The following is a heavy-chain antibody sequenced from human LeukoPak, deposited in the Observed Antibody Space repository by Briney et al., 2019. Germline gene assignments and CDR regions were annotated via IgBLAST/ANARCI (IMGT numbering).Heavy chain of an antibody. Sequence: SETLSLTCAVYGGSFSGYYWSWIRQPPGRGLEWIGEINHSGSTNYNPSLKSRVTISVDTSKNQFSLKLSSVTAADTAVYYCARGNPSYDFWSGYAYYYYYMDVWGKGTTVTVSS. CDR2: INHSGST. D-gene: IGHD3-3*01. V-gene: IGHV4-34*01. CDR3: ARGNPSYDFWSGYAYYYYYMDV. J-gene: IGHJ6*03. CDR1: GGSFSGYY.